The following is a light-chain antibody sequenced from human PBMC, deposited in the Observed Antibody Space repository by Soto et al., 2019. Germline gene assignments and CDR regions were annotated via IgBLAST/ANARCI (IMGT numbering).Light chain of an antibody. Sequence: QLVLTQSPSASASLGASVKLTCTLSSGHSDYAIAWHQQQPEKGPRYLMKLNSDGSHSKGDGIPDRFSGSSSGAERYLTISSLQSADEADYHCQTWGAGMVFGGGTKVTVL. CDR3: QTWGAGMV. V-gene: IGLV4-69*01. J-gene: IGLJ3*02. CDR2: LNSDGSH. CDR1: SGHSDYA.